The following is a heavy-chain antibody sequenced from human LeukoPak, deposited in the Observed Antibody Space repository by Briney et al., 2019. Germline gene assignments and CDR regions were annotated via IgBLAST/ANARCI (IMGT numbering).Heavy chain of an antibody. J-gene: IGHJ6*03. CDR3: ARGGYCSSTSCYTAYMDV. CDR2: INPSGGGT. Sequence: GASVKVSSKASGYTFTSYYMHWVRQAPGQGLEWMGIINPSGGGTSYAQKFQGRVTMTRDMSTSTVYMELSSLRSEDTAVYYCARGGYCSSTSCYTAYMDVWGKGTTVTVSS. D-gene: IGHD2-2*02. CDR1: GYTFTSYY. V-gene: IGHV1-46*01.